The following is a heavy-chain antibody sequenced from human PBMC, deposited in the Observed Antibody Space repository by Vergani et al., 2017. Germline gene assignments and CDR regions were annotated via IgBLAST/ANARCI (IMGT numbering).Heavy chain of an antibody. J-gene: IGHJ3*02. V-gene: IGHV3-23*01. CDR2: ISGSGGTT. D-gene: IGHD3-3*01. Sequence: EVQLLESGGGLVQPGGSLRLSCAASGFTFSSYAMSWVRQAPGKGLEWVSDISGSGGTTYYADSVKGRFTISRDNSKNTLYLQMNSLRAEDTAVYYCGKGLDSNYDFWSVYYRWDAFDIWGQGTMVTVSS. CDR1: GFTFSSYA. CDR3: GKGLDSNYDFWSVYYRWDAFDI.